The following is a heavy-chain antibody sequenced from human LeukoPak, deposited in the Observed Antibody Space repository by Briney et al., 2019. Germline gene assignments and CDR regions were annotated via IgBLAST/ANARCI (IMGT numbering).Heavy chain of an antibody. V-gene: IGHV3-7*03. CDR1: GFTFSSYW. CDR2: IKQDGSEK. J-gene: IGHJ4*02. Sequence: GGTLRLFCAASGFTFSSYWMSWVRQAPGKGLEWVANIKQDGSEKYYVDSVKGRFTISRDNAKNSLYLQMNSLRAEDTAVYYCARARGSGYLARDGARYYFDYWGQGTLVTVSS. CDR3: ARARGSGYLARDGARYYFDY. D-gene: IGHD3-3*01.